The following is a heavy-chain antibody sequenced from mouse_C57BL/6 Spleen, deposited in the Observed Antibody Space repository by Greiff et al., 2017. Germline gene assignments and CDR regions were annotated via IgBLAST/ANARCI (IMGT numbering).Heavy chain of an antibody. Sequence: VKLVESGAELVRPGASVKLSCKASGYTFTDYYINWVKQRPGQGLEWIARIYPGSGNTYYNEKFKGKATLTAEKSSSTAYMQLSSLTSEDSAVYFCARTIYYGEAMDYWGQGTSVTVSS. CDR3: ARTIYYGEAMDY. D-gene: IGHD2-13*01. J-gene: IGHJ4*01. V-gene: IGHV1-76*01. CDR2: IYPGSGNT. CDR1: GYTFTDYY.